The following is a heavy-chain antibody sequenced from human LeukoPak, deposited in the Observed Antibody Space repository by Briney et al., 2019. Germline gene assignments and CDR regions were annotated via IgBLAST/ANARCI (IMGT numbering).Heavy chain of an antibody. Sequence: GGSLRLSCAASGFTFSSYGMHWVRQAPGKGLEWVAVISYDGSNKYYADSVKGRFTISRDNSKNTLYLQMNSLRAEDTAVYYCAKDLRGMDVWGQGTTVTVSS. CDR2: ISYDGSNK. V-gene: IGHV3-30*18. CDR3: AKDLRGMDV. CDR1: GFTFSSYG. J-gene: IGHJ6*02.